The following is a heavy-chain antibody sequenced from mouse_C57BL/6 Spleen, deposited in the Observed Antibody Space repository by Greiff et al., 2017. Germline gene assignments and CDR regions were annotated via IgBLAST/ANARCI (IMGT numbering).Heavy chain of an antibody. CDR2: FDPSDSYT. Sequence: QVQLQQPGAELVKPGASVKLSCKASGYTFTSYWMPWVKQRPGQGLEWIGEFDPSDSYTNSNQKFKGKATLTVDTSASTAYMQLSSRTSEDSAVYYCARRGYGSSSYWYFDVWGTGTTVTVSS. CDR1: GYTFTSYW. J-gene: IGHJ1*03. D-gene: IGHD1-1*01. CDR3: ARRGYGSSSYWYFDV. V-gene: IGHV1-50*01.